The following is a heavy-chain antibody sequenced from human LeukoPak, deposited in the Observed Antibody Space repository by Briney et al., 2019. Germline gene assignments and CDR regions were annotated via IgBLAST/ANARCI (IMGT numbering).Heavy chain of an antibody. CDR3: ARTLLWFGETWSYYFDY. CDR2: IKYSGST. Sequence: SETLSLTCTVSGGPISSYYWSWIRQPPGKGLEWIGYIKYSGSTNYNPSLKSRVTISQDTSKNQFSLKLSSVTAADTAVYFCARTLLWFGETWSYYFDYWGQGTLVTVSS. J-gene: IGHJ4*02. CDR1: GGPISSYY. D-gene: IGHD3-10*01. V-gene: IGHV4-59*01.